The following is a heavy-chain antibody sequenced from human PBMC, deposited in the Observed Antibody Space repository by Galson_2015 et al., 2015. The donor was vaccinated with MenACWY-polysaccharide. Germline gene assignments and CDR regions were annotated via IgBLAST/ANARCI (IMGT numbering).Heavy chain of an antibody. CDR1: GYSFTSNY. CDR2: INPSGGST. V-gene: IGHV1-46*04. J-gene: IGHJ4*02. Sequence: SVKVSCKASGYSFTSNYIHWVRQAPGQGLEWMGIINPSGGSTTCAQKLQGRVTMTRDTSTRTVYVELSSLSFEDTAVYYCARGKAVTSTNDYFDYWGQGTLVTVSS. D-gene: IGHD6-19*01. CDR3: ARGKAVTSTNDYFDY.